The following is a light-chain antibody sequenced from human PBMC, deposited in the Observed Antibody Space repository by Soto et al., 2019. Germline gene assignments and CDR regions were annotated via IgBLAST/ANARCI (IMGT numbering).Light chain of an antibody. CDR3: QSYDSSLSGYV. V-gene: IGLV1-40*01. J-gene: IGLJ1*01. CDR2: GNS. Sequence: QSVLTQPPSVSGAPGQRVTNSCTASSSNIGAGYDVHWYQQLPGTAPKLLIYGNSNRPSGVPDRFSGSKSGTSASLAITGLQAEDEADYYCQSYDSSLSGYVFGTGTKVTVL. CDR1: SSNIGAGYD.